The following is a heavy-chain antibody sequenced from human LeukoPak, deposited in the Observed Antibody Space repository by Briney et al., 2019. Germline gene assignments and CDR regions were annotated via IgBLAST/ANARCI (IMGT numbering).Heavy chain of an antibody. J-gene: IGHJ4*02. CDR1: GFSLYTRRVG. CDR3: AHGNFGSGDLVY. CDR2: IYWNDDK. V-gene: IGHV2-5*01. D-gene: IGHD3-10*01. Sequence: SGPTLVNPTQTLTLTCSFSGFSLYTRRVGVGWVRQPPGKALEWLALIYWNDDKRYSPSLKSRLTITKDAPKNQMVLTMTNMDPVDTATYYCAHGNFGSGDLVYWGQGTLVTVSS.